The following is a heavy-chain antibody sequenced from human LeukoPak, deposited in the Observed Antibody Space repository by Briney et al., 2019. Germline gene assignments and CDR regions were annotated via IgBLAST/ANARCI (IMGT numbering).Heavy chain of an antibody. V-gene: IGHV4-34*01. Sequence: SETLSLTCAVYGGSFSGYYWSWIRQPPGKGLEWIGEINHSGSTNYNPSLKSRVTISVDTSKNQFSLKLSSVTAADTAVYYCARLRWGDAFDIWGQGTMVTVSS. CDR2: INHSGST. J-gene: IGHJ3*02. CDR1: GGSFSGYY. D-gene: IGHD3-16*01. CDR3: ARLRWGDAFDI.